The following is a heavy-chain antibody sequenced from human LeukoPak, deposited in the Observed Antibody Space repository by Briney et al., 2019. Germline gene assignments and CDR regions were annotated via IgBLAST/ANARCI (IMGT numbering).Heavy chain of an antibody. CDR2: IYYSGST. J-gene: IGHJ4*02. D-gene: IGHD5-24*01. CDR3: ARDVRDGWNNRFDY. Sequence: SETLSLTCTVSGGSISSYYWSWIRQPPGKGLEWIGYIYYSGSTNYNPSLKSRVTISVDTSKNQFSLKLSSVTAEDTAVYFCARDVRDGWNNRFDYWGQGSLVTVSS. V-gene: IGHV4-59*01. CDR1: GGSISSYY.